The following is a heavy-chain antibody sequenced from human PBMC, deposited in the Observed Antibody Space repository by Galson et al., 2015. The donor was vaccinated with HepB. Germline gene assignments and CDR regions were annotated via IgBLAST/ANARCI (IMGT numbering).Heavy chain of an antibody. Sequence: SLRLSCAASGFTFSSYAMHWVRQAPGKGLEWVAVISYDGSNKYYADSVKGRFTISRDNSKNTLYLQMNSLRAEDTAVYYCARDGGVVTLNAFDIWGQGTMVTVSS. CDR2: ISYDGSNK. V-gene: IGHV3-30-3*01. CDR1: GFTFSSYA. CDR3: ARDGGVVTLNAFDI. D-gene: IGHD2-21*02. J-gene: IGHJ3*02.